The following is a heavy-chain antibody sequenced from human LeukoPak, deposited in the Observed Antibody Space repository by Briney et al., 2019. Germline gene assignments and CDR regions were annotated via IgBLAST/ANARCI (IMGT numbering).Heavy chain of an antibody. Sequence: SETLSLTCTVSGGSISSGGYYWSWIRQPPGKGLEWIGYIYYSGSTNYNPSLKSRVTISVDTSKNQFSLKLSSVTAADTAVYYCARIVGHALNWFDPWGQGTLVTVSS. J-gene: IGHJ5*02. V-gene: IGHV4-61*08. CDR1: GGSISSGGYY. CDR3: ARIVGHALNWFDP. D-gene: IGHD1-26*01. CDR2: IYYSGST.